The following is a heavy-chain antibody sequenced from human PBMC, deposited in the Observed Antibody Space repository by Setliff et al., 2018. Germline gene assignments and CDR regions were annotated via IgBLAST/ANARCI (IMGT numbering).Heavy chain of an antibody. CDR2: IYYSGST. Sequence: SETLSLTCTVSGGSINSSSYYWGWIRQPPGKGLEWIGSIYYSGSTYYNPSLKSRVTISVDTSKNQFSLKLSSVTAADTAVYYCARSKSSSGWLNWFDPWGQGTLVTVSS. CDR3: ARSKSSSGWLNWFDP. V-gene: IGHV4-39*07. CDR1: GGSINSSSYY. J-gene: IGHJ5*02. D-gene: IGHD6-19*01.